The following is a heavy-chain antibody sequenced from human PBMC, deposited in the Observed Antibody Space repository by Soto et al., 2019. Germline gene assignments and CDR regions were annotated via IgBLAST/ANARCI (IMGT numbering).Heavy chain of an antibody. D-gene: IGHD6-13*01. J-gene: IGHJ6*02. CDR2: IYWDDDK. V-gene: IGHV2-5*02. CDR3: ARAGLFSSSRCYYGMDV. CDR1: GFSLSTSGVG. Sequence: SGPTLVNPTQTLTLTCTFSGFSLSTSGVGVGWIRQPPGKALEWLALIYWDDDKRYSPSLKSRLTITKDTSKNQVVLTMTNMDPVDTATYYCARAGLFSSSRCYYGMDVWGQGTTVTVSS.